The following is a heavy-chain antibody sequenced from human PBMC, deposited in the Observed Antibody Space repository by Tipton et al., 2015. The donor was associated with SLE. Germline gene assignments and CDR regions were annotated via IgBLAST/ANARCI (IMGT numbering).Heavy chain of an antibody. CDR2: MNEDGTTT. CDR3: ATSLLLGIDY. D-gene: IGHD7-27*01. CDR1: GFPLTSYW. J-gene: IGHJ4*02. V-gene: IGHV3-74*01. Sequence: GSLRLSCAASGFPLTSYWMHWVRQVPGQGLVWVSRMNEDGTTTYHADSVKGRFSISRDKSENTLFLQMNSLRAEDTAVYHCATSLLLGIDYWGQGTLVTVSS.